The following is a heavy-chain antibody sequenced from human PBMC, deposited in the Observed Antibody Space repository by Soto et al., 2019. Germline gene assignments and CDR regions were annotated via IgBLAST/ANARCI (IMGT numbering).Heavy chain of an antibody. Sequence: SQTLSLTCAISGDSVSSNSAAWNWIRQSPSRGLEWLGRTYYRSKWYNDYAVSVKSRITINPDTSKNQFSLQLNSVTPEYTAVYYCARVARLYSSGWNNWFDPWGQGTLVTVSS. CDR2: TYYRSKWYN. D-gene: IGHD6-19*01. CDR1: GDSVSSNSAA. CDR3: ARVARLYSSGWNNWFDP. J-gene: IGHJ5*02. V-gene: IGHV6-1*01.